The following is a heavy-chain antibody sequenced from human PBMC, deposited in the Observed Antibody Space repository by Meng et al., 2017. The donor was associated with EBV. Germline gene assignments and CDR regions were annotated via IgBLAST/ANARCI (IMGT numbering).Heavy chain of an antibody. CDR2: LPSDGGNT. V-gene: IGHV3-30*03. J-gene: IGHJ5*02. Sequence: QVELVDAGGGVVQPGSALRLSCAACGFTFSGFGMFWVRQAPGKGPEWVAILPSDGGNTYYSDSVKGRFTISRDNSKKTLYLQMNSLRAEDTAVYYCARDLSGRFDPWGQGTLVTVSS. D-gene: IGHD1-26*01. CDR1: GFTFSGFG. CDR3: ARDLSGRFDP.